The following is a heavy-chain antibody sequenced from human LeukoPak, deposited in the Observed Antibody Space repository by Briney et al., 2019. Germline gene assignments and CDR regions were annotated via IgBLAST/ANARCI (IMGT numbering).Heavy chain of an antibody. Sequence: GGSLRLSCAASGFTFSSYAMHWVRQAPGKGLEWVAVISYDGSNKYYADSVKGRFTISRDNTKNSLYLQMNSLRAEDTAVFYCARDQYDTWSRRGNFDSWGQGTLVIVSS. CDR3: ARDQYDTWSRRGNFDS. D-gene: IGHD3/OR15-3a*01. CDR1: GFTFSSYA. CDR2: ISYDGSNK. V-gene: IGHV3-30-3*01. J-gene: IGHJ4*02.